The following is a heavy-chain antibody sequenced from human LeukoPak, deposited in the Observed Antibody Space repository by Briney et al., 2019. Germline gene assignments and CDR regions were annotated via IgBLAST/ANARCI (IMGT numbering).Heavy chain of an antibody. J-gene: IGHJ3*02. CDR2: ISGSGGST. D-gene: IGHD1-26*01. V-gene: IGHV3-23*01. CDR1: GFTFSSYA. Sequence: GGSLRLSCAASGFTFSSYAMSWVRQAPGKGLEWVSAISGSGGSTYYADSVKGRFTISRDNSKNTLYLQMNSLRAEDTAVYYCATQRVWIVGADDAFYIWGQGTMVTVSS. CDR3: ATQRVWIVGADDAFYI.